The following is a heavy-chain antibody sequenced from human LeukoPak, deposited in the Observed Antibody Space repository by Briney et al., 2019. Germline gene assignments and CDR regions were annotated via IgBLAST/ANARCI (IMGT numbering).Heavy chain of an antibody. J-gene: IGHJ6*03. CDR3: ARDRGLQDYYYYMDV. D-gene: IGHD4-11*01. V-gene: IGHV4-4*07. CDR2: IYTSGST. CDR1: GGSISSYY. Sequence: SQTLSLTCTVSGGSISSYYWSWIRQPAGKGLEWIGRIYTSGSTNYNPSLKSRVTMSVDTSKNQFSLKLSSVTAADTAVYYCARDRGLQDYYYYMDVWGKGTTVTVSS.